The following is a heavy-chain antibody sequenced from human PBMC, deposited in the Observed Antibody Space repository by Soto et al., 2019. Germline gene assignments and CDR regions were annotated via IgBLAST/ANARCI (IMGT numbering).Heavy chain of an antibody. V-gene: IGHV1-46*01. D-gene: IGHD2-2*01. CDR3: ARDIVVAPSARGWFDP. CDR1: GYTLTRYC. J-gene: IGHJ5*02. CDR2: INPNSGAT. Sequence: GASVKVSCKASGYTLTRYCIHWVRQAPGQGLEWMGIINPNSGATSYAQKFQDRVTMTRDTSTSTVYMGLSSLRSEDTAVYYCARDIVVAPSARGWFDPWGPGTLVTVSS.